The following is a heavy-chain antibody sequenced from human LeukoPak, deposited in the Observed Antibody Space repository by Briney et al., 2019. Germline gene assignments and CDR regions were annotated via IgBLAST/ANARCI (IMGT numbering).Heavy chain of an antibody. CDR1: GFTFRTTW. CDR2: IKSKVTGGTT. CDR3: AKLYGDYPVDY. J-gene: IGHJ4*02. D-gene: IGHD4-17*01. Sequence: PGGSLRLSCAASGFTFRTTWMSWVRQAPGKGLEWVGRIKSKVTGGTTDYAAPVKGRFTISRDNSKNTLYLQMNSLRAEDTAVYYCAKLYGDYPVDYWGQGTLVTVSS. V-gene: IGHV3-15*01.